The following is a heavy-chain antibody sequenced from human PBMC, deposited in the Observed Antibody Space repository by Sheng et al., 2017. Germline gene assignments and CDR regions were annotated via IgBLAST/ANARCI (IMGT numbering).Heavy chain of an antibody. D-gene: IGHD1-26*01. CDR3: ARNGRGHYYYYMDV. CDR1: GYTFIGYY. CDR2: INPNSGGT. V-gene: IGHV1-2*06. Sequence: QVLLVQSGAEMKKPGASVKVSCKASGYTFIGYYMHWVRQAPGQGLEWMGRINPNSGGTYSAQKFQGRVTMTRDTSISVAYMELSRVTFDDTAVYYCARNGRGHYYYYMDVWGKGTTVTVSS. J-gene: IGHJ6*03.